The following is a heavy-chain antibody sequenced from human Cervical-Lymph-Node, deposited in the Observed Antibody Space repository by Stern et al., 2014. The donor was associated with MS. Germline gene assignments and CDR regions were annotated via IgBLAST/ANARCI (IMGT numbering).Heavy chain of an antibody. CDR3: ARLDPTDYHLGGHSYYFAMDV. Sequence: EVQLVQSGAEVKKPGESLRISCKGSGYTFISYWIVWVRQMPGKGLEWMGVIYPSDSATTYSPSFQGQVTISADKSLTTAYLQWSSLKASDTAIYYCARLDPTDYHLGGHSYYFAMDVWGQGTTVTVSS. J-gene: IGHJ6*02. CDR2: IYPSDSAT. CDR1: GYTFISYW. D-gene: IGHD3-16*01. V-gene: IGHV5-51*01.